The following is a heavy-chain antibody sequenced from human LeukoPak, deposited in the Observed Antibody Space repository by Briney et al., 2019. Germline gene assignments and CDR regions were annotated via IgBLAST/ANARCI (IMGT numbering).Heavy chain of an antibody. V-gene: IGHV3-7*03. CDR2: IKQDGSDK. Sequence: GGSLRLSCVASGFIVSSNYMSWVRQAPGKGLEWVANIKQDGSDKYYVDSVKGRFTISRDNAKNSLYLQMNSLRAEDTAVYYCAKPFHWGQGTLVTVSS. CDR1: GFIVSSNY. J-gene: IGHJ4*02. CDR3: AKPFH.